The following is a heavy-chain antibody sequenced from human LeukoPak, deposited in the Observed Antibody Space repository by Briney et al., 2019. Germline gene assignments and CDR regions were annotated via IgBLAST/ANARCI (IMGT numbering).Heavy chain of an antibody. CDR1: GFTFSSYW. D-gene: IGHD3-3*01. Sequence: GSLRLSCAASGFTFSSYWMQWVRQAPGKGLVWVSRINSDGSTTNYADSVKGRFTISRDNAKNTLYLQVNSLRDEDTAVYYCARTGDYYYAYWGQGTLVTVSS. CDR3: ARTGDYYYAY. V-gene: IGHV3-74*01. CDR2: INSDGSTT. J-gene: IGHJ4*02.